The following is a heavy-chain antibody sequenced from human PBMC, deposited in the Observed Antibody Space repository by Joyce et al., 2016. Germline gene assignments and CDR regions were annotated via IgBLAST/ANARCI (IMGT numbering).Heavy chain of an antibody. D-gene: IGHD5-24*01. CDR3: ARQRRYFDL. J-gene: IGHJ2*01. CDR1: RDTFTDFY. CDR2: ISPNTGGT. V-gene: IGHV1-2*02. Sequence: QVQLVQSGAEVKKPGASVKVSCKASRDTFTDFYIHWMRQTPGQGLEWMGWISPNTGGTNYAQKLKGRVTMTRDTSISTAYMELSRLRSDDTAVYYCARQRRYFDLWGRGTLVAVSS.